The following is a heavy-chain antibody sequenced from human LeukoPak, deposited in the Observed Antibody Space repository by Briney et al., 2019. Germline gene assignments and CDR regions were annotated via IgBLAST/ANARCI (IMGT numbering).Heavy chain of an antibody. V-gene: IGHV5-51*01. CDR2: IYPGDSVT. J-gene: IGHJ3*02. CDR1: GYSLTSYW. CDR3: ARDVVVTASYRAFDI. Sequence: GESLKISCKGSGYSLTSYWIGWVRQMPGKGLEPMGIIYPGDSVTRYSPSFQRQVTTSADKSISTAYLQWSSLTASAAAMFYCARDVVVTASYRAFDIWGQGTMITVSS. D-gene: IGHD2-21*02.